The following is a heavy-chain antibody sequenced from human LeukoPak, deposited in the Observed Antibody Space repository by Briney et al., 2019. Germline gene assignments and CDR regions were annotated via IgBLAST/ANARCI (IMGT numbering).Heavy chain of an antibody. CDR1: GYSISSGYY. Sequence: PSETLSLTCTVSGYSISSGYYWGWIRPPPGKGLEWIGSIYHSGRTFYNPSLKSRVTISVDTSKNQFSLKLTSVTAADTAVYYCARPYVYYDSSGYPGDAFDIWGQGTMVTVSS. CDR2: IYHSGRT. V-gene: IGHV4-38-2*02. J-gene: IGHJ3*02. D-gene: IGHD3-22*01. CDR3: ARPYVYYDSSGYPGDAFDI.